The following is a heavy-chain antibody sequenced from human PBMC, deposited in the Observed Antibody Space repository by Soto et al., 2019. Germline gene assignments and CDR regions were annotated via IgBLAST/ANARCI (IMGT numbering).Heavy chain of an antibody. CDR1: GGSFSGYY. Sequence: QVQLQQWGAGLLKPSETLSLTCAVYGGSFSGYYWSWIRQPPGKGLEWIGEINHSGSTNYNPSLKGRVTISVDTSKNQFSLKLSSVTAADTAVYYCARVANIVVVPAAFDYWGQGTLVTVSS. CDR2: INHSGST. CDR3: ARVANIVVVPAAFDY. D-gene: IGHD2-2*01. J-gene: IGHJ4*02. V-gene: IGHV4-34*01.